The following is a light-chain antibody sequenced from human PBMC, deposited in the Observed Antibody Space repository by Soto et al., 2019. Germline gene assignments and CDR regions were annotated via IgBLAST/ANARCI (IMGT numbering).Light chain of an antibody. J-gene: IGKJ5*01. Sequence: ELVLTQSPGTLSLSPGGRATLSCRASQSVSSSYLAWYQQKPGQAPRLLIYGASSRPTGIPDRFSGSGSGTDFTLTISRLEPEDCAVYYCQQYGSSSTFGQGTRLENK. CDR1: QSVSSSY. CDR3: QQYGSSST. V-gene: IGKV3-20*01. CDR2: GAS.